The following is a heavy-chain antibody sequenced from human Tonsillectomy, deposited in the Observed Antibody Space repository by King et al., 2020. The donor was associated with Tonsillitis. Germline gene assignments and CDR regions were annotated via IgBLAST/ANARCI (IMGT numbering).Heavy chain of an antibody. D-gene: IGHD2-21*01. CDR1: GFTFSSYG. Sequence: QLVQSGGGLVQPGGSLRLSCEASGFTFSSYGMSWVRQAPGKGLEWVSLIHANTGITSYADSVRGRFTITRANSKNTLDLQMNSLRADDTAVYYCARHGSAYSVDYWGQGTLATVSS. V-gene: IGHV3-23*03. CDR3: ARHGSAYSVDY. CDR2: IHANTGIT. J-gene: IGHJ4*02.